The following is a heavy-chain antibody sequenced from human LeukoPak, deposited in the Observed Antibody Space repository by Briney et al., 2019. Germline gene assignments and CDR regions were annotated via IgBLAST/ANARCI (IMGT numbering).Heavy chain of an antibody. CDR3: AREYRYGDYQRDAFDM. D-gene: IGHD4-17*01. J-gene: IGHJ3*02. Sequence: PGGSLRLSCAASGFTFDDYGMSWVRQAPGKGLEWVSGINWNGGSTGYADSVKGRFTISRDNAKNTLYLQMTSLRAEDTAVYYCAREYRYGDYQRDAFDMWGQGTMVTVSS. V-gene: IGHV3-20*04. CDR2: INWNGGST. CDR1: GFTFDDYG.